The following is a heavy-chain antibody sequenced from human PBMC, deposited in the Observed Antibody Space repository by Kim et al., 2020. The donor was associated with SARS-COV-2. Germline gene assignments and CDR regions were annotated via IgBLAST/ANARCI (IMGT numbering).Heavy chain of an antibody. CDR3: AKALRVGLWLRVNWFDP. Sequence: VKSRITINPDTSKNQFSLQLNSVTPEDTAVYYCAKALRVGLWLRVNWFDPWGQGTLVTVSS. D-gene: IGHD5-18*01. V-gene: IGHV6-1*01. J-gene: IGHJ5*02.